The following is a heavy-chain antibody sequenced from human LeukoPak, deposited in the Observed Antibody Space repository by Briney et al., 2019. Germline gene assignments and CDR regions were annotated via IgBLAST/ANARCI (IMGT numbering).Heavy chain of an antibody. J-gene: IGHJ6*02. D-gene: IGHD4-11*01. V-gene: IGHV4-34*01. CDR2: INHSGST. CDR3: ARDRTVTLYYGMDV. CDR1: VGSFRGCY. Sequence: SETLSLTCAVYVGSFRGCYWSWIRQPPGKGLEWIGEINHSGSTNYNPSLKSRVTISVDTSKNQFSLKLSSVTAADTAVYYCARDRTVTLYYGMDVWGQGTTVTVSS.